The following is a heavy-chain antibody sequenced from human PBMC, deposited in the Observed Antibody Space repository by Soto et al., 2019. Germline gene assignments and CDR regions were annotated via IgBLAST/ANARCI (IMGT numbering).Heavy chain of an antibody. CDR3: AADLGAVARSGPHYYYGMDV. D-gene: IGHD6-19*01. V-gene: IGHV1-58*01. CDR2: IVVGSGYR. J-gene: IGHJ6*02. Sequence: SVKVSCKASGFTFSTSSVQWVRQARGQRLEWIGWIVVGSGYRNYAQRFQERVTITRDMSTSTAYMEVSSLRSEDTAVYYCAADLGAVARSGPHYYYGMDVWGQGTTVTVSS. CDR1: GFTFSTSS.